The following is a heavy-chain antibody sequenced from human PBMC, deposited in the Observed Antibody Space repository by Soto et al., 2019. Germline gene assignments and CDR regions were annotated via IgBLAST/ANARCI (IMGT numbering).Heavy chain of an antibody. V-gene: IGHV1-18*01. D-gene: IGHD3-3*01. CDR1: GYTFTSYG. Sequence: ASVKVSCKASGYTFTSYGISWVRQAPGQGLEWMGWISAYNGNTNYAQKLQGRVTMTTDTSTSTAYMELRSLRSDDTAVDYCARDWPYYDFWSGDYWFDPWGQGTLVTVSS. J-gene: IGHJ5*02. CDR3: ARDWPYYDFWSGDYWFDP. CDR2: ISAYNGNT.